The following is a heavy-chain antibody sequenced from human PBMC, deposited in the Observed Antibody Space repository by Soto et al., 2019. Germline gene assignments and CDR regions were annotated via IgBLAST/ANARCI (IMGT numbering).Heavy chain of an antibody. CDR3: ASPSIAAAGTH. V-gene: IGHV3-48*01. J-gene: IGHJ1*01. CDR2: ISSSSSTI. CDR1: GFTFSSYS. D-gene: IGHD6-13*01. Sequence: EVQLVESGGGLVQPGGSLRLSCAASGFTFSSYSMNWVRQAPGKGLEWVPYISSSSSTIYYADPVKGRFTISREDAKNSLYLQMTSLRAEDTAVYFCASPSIAAAGTHWGQGTLVTVSS.